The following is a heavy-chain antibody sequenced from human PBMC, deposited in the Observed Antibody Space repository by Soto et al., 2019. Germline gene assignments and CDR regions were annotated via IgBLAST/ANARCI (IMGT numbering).Heavy chain of an antibody. J-gene: IGHJ4*02. V-gene: IGHV3-23*01. Sequence: EVQLLESGGGLVQPGGSLRLSCAASGFTFSNYAMTWVRQAPGKGLEWVSVITGSGGGTYFVDSVKGRFTISRDNSQNTVELKMDSLRAEDTAVYYCAKRPLTAAGFDYWGQGTLGTVSS. CDR1: GFTFSNYA. CDR3: AKRPLTAAGFDY. D-gene: IGHD6-13*01. CDR2: ITGSGGGT.